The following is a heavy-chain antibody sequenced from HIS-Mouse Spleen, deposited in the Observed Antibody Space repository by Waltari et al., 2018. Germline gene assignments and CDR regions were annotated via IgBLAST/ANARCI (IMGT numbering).Heavy chain of an antibody. D-gene: IGHD6-13*01. CDR1: GGSISSSSYY. CDR2: NYYSGRT. CDR3: AREIPYSSSWYDWYFDL. Sequence: QLQLQESGPGLVKPSETLSLTCTVSGGSISSSSYYWGWIRQPPGKGLEWIGSNYYSGRTYYNPSLKSRVNISVDTSKNQCSLKLSSVTAADTAVYYCAREIPYSSSWYDWYFDLWGRGTLVTVSS. V-gene: IGHV4-39*07. J-gene: IGHJ2*01.